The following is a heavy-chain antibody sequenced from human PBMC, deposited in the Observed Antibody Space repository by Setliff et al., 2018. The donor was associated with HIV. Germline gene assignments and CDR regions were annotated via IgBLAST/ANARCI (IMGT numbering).Heavy chain of an antibody. D-gene: IGHD3-10*01. CDR3: ARVPSGLWFGKWGN. CDR2: ISNSGST. J-gene: IGHJ4*02. Sequence: PSETLSLTCSVSGGSISSGGHYWNWIRRHPGRGLEWIGYISNSGSTYYNPSLKGRRTISVDPSKNHFSLNLTSVTAADTAVYYCARVPSGLWFGKWGNWGQGTLVTVSS. V-gene: IGHV4-31*03. CDR1: GGSISSGGHY.